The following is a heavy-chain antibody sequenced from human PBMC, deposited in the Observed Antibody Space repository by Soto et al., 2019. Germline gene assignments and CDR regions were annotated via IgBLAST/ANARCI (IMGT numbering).Heavy chain of an antibody. CDR1: GGSISSDDYY. Sequence: QVQLQESGPGLVKPSQTLSLTCAVSGGSISSDDYYWSWIRQPPGKGPEWIGYIYYSGSTYYNPSLQSRVSISVDTSKNQFSLKLRSVTAADTAVYYCARGYYYEAGRIWGQGTLVTVSS. V-gene: IGHV4-30-4*01. CDR2: IYYSGST. D-gene: IGHD3-10*01. CDR3: ARGYYYEAGRI. J-gene: IGHJ4*02.